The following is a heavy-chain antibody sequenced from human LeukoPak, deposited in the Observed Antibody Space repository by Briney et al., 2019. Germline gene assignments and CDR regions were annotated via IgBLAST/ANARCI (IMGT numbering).Heavy chain of an antibody. J-gene: IGHJ4*02. Sequence: GGSLRLSCAASGFTFSNHGMNWVRQAPGKGLEWLSGVSPPGGGTYYADSVKGRFTISRDNAKNTLHLQMNSLRAEDTAVYYCARGGYYGSGRYYFDSWGQGTLVTVSS. D-gene: IGHD3-3*01. CDR3: ARGGYYGSGRYYFDS. CDR1: GFTFSNHG. CDR2: VSPPGGGT. V-gene: IGHV3-23*01.